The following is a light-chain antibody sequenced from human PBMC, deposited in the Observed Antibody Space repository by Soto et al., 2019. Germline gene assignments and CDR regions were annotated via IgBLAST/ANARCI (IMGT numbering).Light chain of an antibody. Sequence: DIVLTQSPGTLSVSPGERATLSCRASQTISSNYLAWYQQKPGQPPSLLIYGTSSRATGIPDRFSGSGSGTDFTLTISRLEPEDSAIYYCQQYISWTFGQGTKVEFK. CDR1: QTISSNY. CDR3: QQYISWT. V-gene: IGKV3-20*01. J-gene: IGKJ1*01. CDR2: GTS.